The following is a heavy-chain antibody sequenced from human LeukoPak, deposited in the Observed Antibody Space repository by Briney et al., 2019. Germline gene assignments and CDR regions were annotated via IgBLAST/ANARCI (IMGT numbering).Heavy chain of an antibody. V-gene: IGHV3-30*02. Sequence: PGGSLRLSCAASGFIVSAYGMHWVRQAPGKGLEWIAFIRYDGSNKYYADSVKGRLTISRDNAKNTLYLQMYSLRAEDTAVYYCVKDYTRGGNYLNDAFDIWGPGTMVAVSS. J-gene: IGHJ3*02. CDR2: IRYDGSNK. D-gene: IGHD1-26*01. CDR1: GFIVSAYG. CDR3: VKDYTRGGNYLNDAFDI.